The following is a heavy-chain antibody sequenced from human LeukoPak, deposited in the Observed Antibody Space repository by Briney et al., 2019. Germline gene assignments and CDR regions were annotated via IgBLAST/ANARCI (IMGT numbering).Heavy chain of an antibody. Sequence: ASEKVSCKASRGTFSSYAISWVRQAAGQGREWMGRIIPILGIANYAQQFQGRVTITADRSTSTAYMELSSLRSEDTAVYYWSREFVTMVRGARLEYWGQGTLVTVSS. D-gene: IGHD3-10*01. V-gene: IGHV1-69*04. CDR2: IIPILGIA. CDR3: SREFVTMVRGARLEY. CDR1: RGTFSSYA. J-gene: IGHJ4*02.